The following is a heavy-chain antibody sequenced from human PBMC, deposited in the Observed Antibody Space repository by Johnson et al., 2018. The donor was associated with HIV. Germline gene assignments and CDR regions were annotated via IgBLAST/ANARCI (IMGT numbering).Heavy chain of an antibody. V-gene: IGHV3-48*04. CDR2: ISSSGSTI. Sequence: VQLVESGGGLVQPGGSLRLSCAASGFTFSSYWMSWIRQAPGKGLEWVSYISSSGSTIYYADSVKGRFSTSRDNAKKSLYLQMNSLRAEDTAVYYCAREGIAAAVNAFDIWGQGTMVTVSS. CDR1: GFTFSSYW. CDR3: AREGIAAAVNAFDI. J-gene: IGHJ3*02. D-gene: IGHD6-13*01.